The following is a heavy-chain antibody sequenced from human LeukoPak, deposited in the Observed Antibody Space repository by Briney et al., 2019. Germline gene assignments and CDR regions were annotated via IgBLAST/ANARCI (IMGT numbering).Heavy chain of an antibody. CDR3: AREFDFWSGTEYFQH. Sequence: GASVKVSCKASGYTFTSYDINWVRQATGQGLEWMGWMNPNSGNTGYAQKLQGRVTMTTDTSTSTAYMELRSLRSDDTAVYYCAREFDFWSGTEYFQHWGQGTLVTVSS. CDR2: MNPNSGNT. CDR1: GYTFTSYD. J-gene: IGHJ1*01. V-gene: IGHV1-8*01. D-gene: IGHD3-3*01.